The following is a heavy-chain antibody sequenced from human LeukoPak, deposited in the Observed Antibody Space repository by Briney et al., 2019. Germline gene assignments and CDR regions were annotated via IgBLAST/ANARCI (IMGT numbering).Heavy chain of an antibody. CDR2: IYYSGSP. D-gene: IGHD3-22*01. CDR1: GGSISSYY. Sequence: PSETLSLTCTVSGGSISSYYWSWIRQPPGKGLEWIGYIYYSGSPNYNPSLKSRVTISVDTSKNQFSLKLSSVTAADTAVYYCARSYYDSSGYHFDYWGQGTLVTVSS. CDR3: ARSYYDSSGYHFDY. J-gene: IGHJ4*02. V-gene: IGHV4-59*08.